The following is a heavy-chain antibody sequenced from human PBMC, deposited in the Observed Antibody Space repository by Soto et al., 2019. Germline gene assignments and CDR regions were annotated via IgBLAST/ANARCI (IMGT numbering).Heavy chain of an antibody. CDR1: GFTFSSYS. CDR2: ISTTSTPI. J-gene: IGHJ3*02. D-gene: IGHD4-17*01. Sequence: EVQLVESGGDLVQPGGSLRLSCAASGFTFSSYSMNWVRQAPGKGLEWVSFISTTSTPIYYADSVKGRFTISRDNVKNSLYLQMNSLRAEDAAVYDCARSDFGNYGGAFDIWGQGTVVTVSS. CDR3: ARSDFGNYGGAFDI. V-gene: IGHV3-48*01.